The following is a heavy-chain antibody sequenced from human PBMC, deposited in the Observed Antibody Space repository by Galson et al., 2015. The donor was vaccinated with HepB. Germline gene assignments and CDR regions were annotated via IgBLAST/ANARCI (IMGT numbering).Heavy chain of an antibody. D-gene: IGHD3-16*02. CDR3: AKAYDYVWGNYRYTGAFDI. Sequence: SLRLSCAASGFTFNNFVMHCVREAPGKGLEWVAVISYDGSNKYYADSVKGRFTISRDNSKNTLYLQMNSLRAEDTAVYYCAKAYDYVWGNYRYTGAFDIWGQGTMVTVSS. CDR1: GFTFNNFV. CDR2: ISYDGSNK. V-gene: IGHV3-30*18. J-gene: IGHJ3*02.